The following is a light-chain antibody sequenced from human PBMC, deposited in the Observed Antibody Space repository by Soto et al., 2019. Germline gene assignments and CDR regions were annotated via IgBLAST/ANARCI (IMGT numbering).Light chain of an antibody. CDR2: DVS. CDR1: SSDIGGYND. V-gene: IGLV2-14*03. Sequence: QSALTQPASVSGSPGQSITISCTGTSSDIGGYNDVSWYQQLPGKVPKLIIYDVSNRPSGVSDRFSGSKSGNAASLTISGLQAEDEADYYCSSYTSTSTLYVFGTGTQLTVL. J-gene: IGLJ1*01. CDR3: SSYTSTSTLYV.